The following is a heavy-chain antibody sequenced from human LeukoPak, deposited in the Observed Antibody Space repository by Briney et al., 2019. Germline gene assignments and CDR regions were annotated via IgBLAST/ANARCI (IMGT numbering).Heavy chain of an antibody. V-gene: IGHV4-34*01. J-gene: IGHJ4*02. CDR3: ARRLPKNLSTAMAYYFVY. D-gene: IGHD5-18*01. CDR1: GGSFSGYY. Sequence: SETLSLTCAVYGGSFSGYYWSWIRPPPGKGLEWIGEINHSGSTNYNPSLKSRVTISVDTSKNQFSLKLSSVTAADTAVYYCARRLPKNLSTAMAYYFVYWGQGTLVTVSS. CDR2: INHSGST.